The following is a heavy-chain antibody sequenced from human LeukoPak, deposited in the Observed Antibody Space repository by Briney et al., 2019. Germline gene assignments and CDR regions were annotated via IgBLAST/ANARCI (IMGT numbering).Heavy chain of an antibody. CDR1: GGSISTYY. Sequence: SETLSLTCTVSGGSISTYYWSWIRQPPGMGLEWIGYTYYGGSTNYNPSLKSRVTISLDTSNNQFSLNLSAATAADTAIYYCARETRGYGSGSYDGFDYWGQGTLVTVSS. CDR3: ARETRGYGSGSYDGFDY. CDR2: TYYGGST. J-gene: IGHJ4*02. V-gene: IGHV4-59*01. D-gene: IGHD6-19*01.